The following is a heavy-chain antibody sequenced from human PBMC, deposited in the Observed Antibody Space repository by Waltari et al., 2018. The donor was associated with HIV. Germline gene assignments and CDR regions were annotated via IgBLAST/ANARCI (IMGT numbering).Heavy chain of an antibody. J-gene: IGHJ4*02. CDR1: GFTFSSSN. CDR2: ISNSGSAI. D-gene: IGHD5-12*01. V-gene: IGHV3-48*02. CDR3: ARDLVAPGNFFDY. Sequence: EVQLVESGGGLVQPGGSLRLSCAASGFTFSSSNMNWVRQAPGRGLEWLSSISNSGSAIYYADSVKGRFTISRDNAKNSLYLQMNSLRDEDTAVYYCARDLVAPGNFFDYWGQGTLVTVSS.